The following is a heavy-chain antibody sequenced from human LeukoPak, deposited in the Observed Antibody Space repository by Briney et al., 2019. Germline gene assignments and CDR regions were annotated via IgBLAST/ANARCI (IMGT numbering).Heavy chain of an antibody. CDR3: ARDSPPYGMDV. V-gene: IGHV4-34*01. Sequence: SETLSLTCAVYGGSFSGYYWSWIRQPPGKGLEWIGEINHSGSTNYNPSLKSRVTISVDTSKNQFSLKLSSVTAADTAVYYCARDSPPYGMDVWGQGTTVTVSS. CDR2: INHSGST. CDR1: GGSFSGYY. J-gene: IGHJ6*02. D-gene: IGHD2-21*01.